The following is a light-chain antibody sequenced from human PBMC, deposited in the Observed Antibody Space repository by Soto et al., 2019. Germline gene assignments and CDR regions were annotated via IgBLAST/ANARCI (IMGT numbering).Light chain of an antibody. CDR1: QSISSY. V-gene: IGKV1-5*01. J-gene: IGKJ1*01. Sequence: DIQMTQSPSTLSASVGDRVTITFRASQSISSYLNWYQQKPGKAPKLLIYDASSLESGVPSRFSGSGSGTEFTLTISSLQPEDFASYYCQQYNSYSTFGQGTKVDIK. CDR2: DAS. CDR3: QQYNSYST.